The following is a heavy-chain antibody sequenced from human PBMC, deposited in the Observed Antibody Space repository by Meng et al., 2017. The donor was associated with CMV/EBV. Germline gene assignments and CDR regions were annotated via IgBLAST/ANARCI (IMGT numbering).Heavy chain of an antibody. CDR1: GGSISRSSYY. D-gene: IGHD6-19*01. CDR3: ARDFLLPSSGWYGNWFDP. Sequence: QLQLQGSGPGLVELSETRSVTCTVSGGSISRSSYYWGWIRQPPGKGLEWIGSIYYSGSTYYNPSLKSRVTISVDTSKNQFSLKLSSVTAADTAVYYCARDFLLPSSGWYGNWFDPWGQGTLVTVSS. V-gene: IGHV4-39*07. CDR2: IYYSGST. J-gene: IGHJ5*02.